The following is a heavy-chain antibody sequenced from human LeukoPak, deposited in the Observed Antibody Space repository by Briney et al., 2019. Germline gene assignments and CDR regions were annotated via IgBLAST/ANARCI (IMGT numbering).Heavy chain of an antibody. J-gene: IGHJ4*02. D-gene: IGHD1-26*01. CDR2: IYYSGST. V-gene: IGHV4-30-4*01. CDR1: GGSISSGDYY. Sequence: PSEALSLTCTVSGGSISSGDYYWSWIRQPPGKGLEWIGYIYYSGSTYYNPSLKSRVTISVDTSKNQFSLKLSSVTAADTAVYYCASLYSGSYYADYWGQGTLVTVSS. CDR3: ASLYSGSYYADY.